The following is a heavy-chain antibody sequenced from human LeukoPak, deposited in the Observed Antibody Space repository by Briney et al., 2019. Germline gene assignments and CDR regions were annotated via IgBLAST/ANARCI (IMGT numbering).Heavy chain of an antibody. CDR1: GGSISSYY. D-gene: IGHD6-19*01. V-gene: IGHV4-59*01. CDR3: AARYSSGWYGEIDY. Sequence: ASETLSLTCTVSGGSISSYYWSWIRQPPGKGLEWIGYIYYSGSTNYNPSLKSRVTISVDTPKNQFSLKLSSVTAADTAVYYCAARYSSGWYGEIDYWGQGTLVTVSS. J-gene: IGHJ4*02. CDR2: IYYSGST.